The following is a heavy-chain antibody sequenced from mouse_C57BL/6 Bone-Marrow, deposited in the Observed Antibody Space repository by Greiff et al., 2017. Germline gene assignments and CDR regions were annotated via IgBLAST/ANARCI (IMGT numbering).Heavy chain of an antibody. CDR2: IDPSDSYT. V-gene: IGHV1-59*01. CDR1: GYTFTSYW. Sequence: QVQLQQPGAELVRPGTSVKLSCKASGYTFTSYWMHWVKQRPGQGLEWIGVIDPSDSYTNYNQKFKGKATLTVDTSSSTAYMQLSSLTSEDSAVYYCAAQYYSNDYWYFDVWGTGTTVTVSS. CDR3: AAQYYSNDYWYFDV. D-gene: IGHD2-5*01. J-gene: IGHJ1*03.